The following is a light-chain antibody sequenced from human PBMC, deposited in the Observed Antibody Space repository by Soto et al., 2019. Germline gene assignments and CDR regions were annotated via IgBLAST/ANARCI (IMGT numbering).Light chain of an antibody. CDR2: GGS. V-gene: IGKV3-20*01. CDR1: QSVSSNH. CDR3: QQYRSSRT. J-gene: IGKJ1*01. Sequence: DIVLTQSPGSLSWSPGERATLSCRASQSVSSNHLAWYQQKPGQAPRLLIYGGSSRATGIPVRFSGSGSETDFTLTITRLEPEDLAVYYCQQYRSSRTFGQGTKVEIX.